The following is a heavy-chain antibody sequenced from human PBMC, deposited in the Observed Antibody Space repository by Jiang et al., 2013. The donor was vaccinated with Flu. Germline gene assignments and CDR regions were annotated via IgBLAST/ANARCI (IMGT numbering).Heavy chain of an antibody. V-gene: IGHV4-39*07. CDR1: GGSISSSSYY. CDR3: ARVEFLMEQSQNWFDP. CDR2: IYYSGST. J-gene: IGHJ5*02. Sequence: GLVKPSETLSLTCTVSGGSISSSSYYWGWIRQPPGKGLEWIGSIYYSGSTYYNPSLKSRVTISVDTSKNQFSLKLSSVTAADTAVYYCARVEFLMEQSQNWFDPWGQGTLVTVSS. D-gene: IGHD3-10*01.